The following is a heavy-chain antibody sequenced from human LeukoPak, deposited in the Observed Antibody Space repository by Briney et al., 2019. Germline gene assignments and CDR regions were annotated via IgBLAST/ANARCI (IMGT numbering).Heavy chain of an antibody. V-gene: IGHV4-34*01. Sequence: SETLSLTCAVYGGSFSGYYWSWIRQPPGKGLEWIGEINHSGSTNYNPSLKSRVTISVDTSKNQFSLKRSSVTAADTAVYYCARHPMHYGMDVWGQGTTVTVSS. CDR1: GGSFSGYY. CDR3: ARHPMHYGMDV. J-gene: IGHJ6*02. CDR2: INHSGST.